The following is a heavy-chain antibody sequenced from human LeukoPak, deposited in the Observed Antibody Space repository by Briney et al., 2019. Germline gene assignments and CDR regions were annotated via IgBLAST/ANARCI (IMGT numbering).Heavy chain of an antibody. CDR3: ARDGPLSGSYDY. D-gene: IGHD1-26*01. Sequence: ASVKVSCQASGYTFSSHGVSWVRQAPGQGLEWMGWISAYNGNTNYAQKFQGRVTMTTDTSTSTAYMELRSLRSDDTAVYYCARDGPLSGSYDYWGQGTLVTVSS. V-gene: IGHV1-18*01. CDR2: ISAYNGNT. J-gene: IGHJ4*02. CDR1: GYTFSSHG.